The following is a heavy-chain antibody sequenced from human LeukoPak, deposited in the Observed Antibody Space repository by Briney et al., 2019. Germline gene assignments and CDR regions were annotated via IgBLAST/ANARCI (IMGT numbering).Heavy chain of an antibody. V-gene: IGHV1-24*01. CDR3: ARVGPGGFGELLPFYFDY. Sequence: GASVKVSCKVSGYTLTELSMHWVRQAPGKGLEWMGGFDPEDGETIYAQKFQGRVTMTEDTSTDTAYMELSSLRSEDTAVYYCARVGPGGFGELLPFYFDYWGQGTLVTVSS. D-gene: IGHD3-10*01. CDR1: GYTLTELS. CDR2: FDPEDGET. J-gene: IGHJ4*02.